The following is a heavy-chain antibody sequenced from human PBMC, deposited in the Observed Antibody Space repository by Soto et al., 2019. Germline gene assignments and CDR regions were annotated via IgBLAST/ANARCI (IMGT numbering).Heavy chain of an antibody. CDR1: GGSIISSSYY. V-gene: IGHV4-39*01. CDR3: ARHGDSYYYYGMDV. Sequence: NPSETLSLTCTVSGGSIISSSYYWGWIRQPPGKGLEWIGSIYYSGSTYYNPSLKSRVTISVDTSKNQFSLKLSSVTAADTAVYYCARHGDSYYYYGMDVWGQGTTVTVSS. D-gene: IGHD2-21*01. CDR2: IYYSGST. J-gene: IGHJ6*02.